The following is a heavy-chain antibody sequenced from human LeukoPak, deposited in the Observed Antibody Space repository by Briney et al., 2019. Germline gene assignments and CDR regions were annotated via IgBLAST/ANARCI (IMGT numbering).Heavy chain of an antibody. CDR1: GYTFTSYG. CDR3: ARDDGSGSLMREFDP. J-gene: IGHJ5*02. V-gene: IGHV1-18*01. Sequence: ASVKVSCKASGYTFTSYGISWVRQAPGQGLEWMGWISAYNGNTNYAQKLQGRVTMTTDTSTSTAYMELRSLRSDDTAVYYCARDDGSGSLMREFDPWGQGTLVTVSS. CDR2: ISAYNGNT. D-gene: IGHD3-10*01.